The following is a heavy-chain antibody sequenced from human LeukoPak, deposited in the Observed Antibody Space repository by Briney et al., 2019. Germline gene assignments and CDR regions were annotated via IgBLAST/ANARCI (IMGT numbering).Heavy chain of an antibody. CDR1: GFTFSSYS. CDR2: IGSSSSYI. V-gene: IGHV3-21*01. D-gene: IGHD2-15*01. Sequence: GGSLRLSCAASGFTFSSYSMNWVRQAPGKGLEWVSSIGSSSSYIYYADSVKGRFTISRDNAKNSLYLQMNSLRAEDTAVYYCARKDEGFHWGQGTLVTVSS. CDR3: ARKDEGFH. J-gene: IGHJ4*02.